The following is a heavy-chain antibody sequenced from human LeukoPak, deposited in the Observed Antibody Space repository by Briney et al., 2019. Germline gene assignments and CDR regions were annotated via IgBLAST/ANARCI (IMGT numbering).Heavy chain of an antibody. D-gene: IGHD3-22*01. Sequence: GGSLRLSCAASGFTFDDYAMHWVRQAPGKGLEWVSGISWNSGSIGYADSVKGRFTISRDNAKNSLYLQMNSLRAEDTALYYCAKDIYYYDSSGSPAFDYWGQGTLVTVSS. CDR1: GFTFDDYA. V-gene: IGHV3-9*01. CDR2: ISWNSGSI. J-gene: IGHJ4*02. CDR3: AKDIYYYDSSGSPAFDY.